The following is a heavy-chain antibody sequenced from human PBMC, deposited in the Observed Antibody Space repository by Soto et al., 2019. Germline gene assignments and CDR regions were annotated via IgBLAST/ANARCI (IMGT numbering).Heavy chain of an antibody. CDR2: IYYSGTT. D-gene: IGHD4-17*01. V-gene: IGHV4-30-4*02. J-gene: IGHJ4*02. CDR3: ARRRASDYGGNHHPYYFDR. Sequence: PSETLSLTCTVSGGSISSGDYYWSWIRQRQRKGLEWIRYIYYSGTTYYNPSHQSRVTISIDASKNQFSLKLTSVTTADTSIYYCARRRASDYGGNHHPYYFDRWGQGTLVTVSS. CDR1: GGSISSGDYY.